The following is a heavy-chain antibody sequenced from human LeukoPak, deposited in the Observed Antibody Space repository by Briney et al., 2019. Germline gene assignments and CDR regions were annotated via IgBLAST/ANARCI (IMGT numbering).Heavy chain of an antibody. D-gene: IGHD4-17*01. CDR1: GFTFSSYA. Sequence: GGSLRLSCAASGFTFSSYAVSWVRQAPGKGLEWVSTISGSGGSTYYADSVKGRFTISRDNSNNTLYLQMNSLRAEDTAVYYCARTVTTGLWYYFDYWGQGTLVAVSS. CDR3: ARTVTTGLWYYFDY. CDR2: ISGSGGST. J-gene: IGHJ4*02. V-gene: IGHV3-23*01.